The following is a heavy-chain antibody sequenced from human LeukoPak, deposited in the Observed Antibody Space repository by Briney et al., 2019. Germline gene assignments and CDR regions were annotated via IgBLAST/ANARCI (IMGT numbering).Heavy chain of an antibody. J-gene: IGHJ3*02. CDR2: IHYSGST. V-gene: IGHV4-59*01. CDR1: GGSISSYY. Sequence: KTSETLSLTCTVSGGSISSYYWSWIRQPPGKGLEWIGYIHYSGSTNYNPSLKSRVTTSVDTSKNQFSLKLSSVTAADTAVYYCARDLISYYYHSRVDAFDIWGQGTMVIVSS. CDR3: ARDLISYYYHSRVDAFDI. D-gene: IGHD3-22*01.